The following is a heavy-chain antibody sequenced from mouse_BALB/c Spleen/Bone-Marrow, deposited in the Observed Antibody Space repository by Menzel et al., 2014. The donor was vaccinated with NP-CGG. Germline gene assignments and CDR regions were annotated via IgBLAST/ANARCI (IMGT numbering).Heavy chain of an antibody. Sequence: QVQLQQSASELARPGASVKLSCRASGYTFTGYTMQWVKQRPGQGLEWIGYIVPGSGNTDYNQKFKDKTTLTADKSSNTAYLQMSRLTSEDSALYYCARDDITTAYFDYWGQGTTLTVSS. D-gene: IGHD1-2*01. CDR2: IVPGSGNT. J-gene: IGHJ2*01. V-gene: IGHV1-4*02. CDR3: ARDDITTAYFDY. CDR1: GYTFTGYT.